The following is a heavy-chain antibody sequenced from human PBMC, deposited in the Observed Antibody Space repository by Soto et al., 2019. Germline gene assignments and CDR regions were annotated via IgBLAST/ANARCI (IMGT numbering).Heavy chain of an antibody. Sequence: QITLKESGPTLVKPTQTLTLTCSFSGFSLTSTAVGVNWIRQPPGKALEWLALIYWDDDNHFSPSLKSRLRVTKDTSKNQVVLTMTNLDPLDTATYYCAHGSGWLSDYWGQGIQVTVSS. CDR1: GFSLTSTAVG. CDR2: IYWDDDN. V-gene: IGHV2-5*02. D-gene: IGHD6-19*01. J-gene: IGHJ4*02. CDR3: AHGSGWLSDY.